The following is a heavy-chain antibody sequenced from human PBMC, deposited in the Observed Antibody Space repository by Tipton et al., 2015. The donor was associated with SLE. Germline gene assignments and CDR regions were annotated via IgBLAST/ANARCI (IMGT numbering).Heavy chain of an antibody. J-gene: IGHJ3*02. Sequence: LRLSCTVSGGSISSGSYYWSWIRQPPGKGLEWIGEINHSGSTNYNPSLKSRVTISVDTSKNQFSLKLSSVTAADTAVYYCAVRDFWSPKGAFDIWGQGTMVTVSS. CDR1: GGSISSGSYY. D-gene: IGHD3-3*01. CDR3: AVRDFWSPKGAFDI. CDR2: INHSGST. V-gene: IGHV4-39*07.